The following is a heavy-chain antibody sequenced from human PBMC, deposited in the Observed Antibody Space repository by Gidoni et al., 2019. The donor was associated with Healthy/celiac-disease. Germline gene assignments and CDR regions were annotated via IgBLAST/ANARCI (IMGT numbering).Heavy chain of an antibody. Sequence: QVQLQASGPGLVKPSETLSLTCTVSGSSISSYYWNWIRQPPGKGLAWIGYIYYSGSTNYNPSLKSRVTISVDTSKNQFSLKLSSVTAADTAVYYCARDAGIAAAGIPLPWYFDLWGRGTLVTVSS. D-gene: IGHD6-13*01. CDR3: ARDAGIAAAGIPLPWYFDL. CDR1: GSSISSYY. CDR2: IYYSGST. V-gene: IGHV4-59*01. J-gene: IGHJ2*01.